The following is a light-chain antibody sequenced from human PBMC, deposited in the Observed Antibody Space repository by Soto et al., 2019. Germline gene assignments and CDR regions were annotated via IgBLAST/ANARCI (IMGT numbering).Light chain of an antibody. CDR1: QSVSSK. J-gene: IGKJ2*01. CDR3: QQYNSYLYT. V-gene: IGKV3-15*01. CDR2: DAS. Sequence: EIVMTQSPTTLSVSPGERATLSCRASQSVSSKLAWYQQKPGQPPRLLIFDASARASGVPARFSGSGSGTEFILTISSLQPDDFATYYCQQYNSYLYTFGQGTKLEIK.